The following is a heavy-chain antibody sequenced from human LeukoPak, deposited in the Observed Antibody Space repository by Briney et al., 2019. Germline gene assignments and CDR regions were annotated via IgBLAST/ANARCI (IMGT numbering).Heavy chain of an antibody. CDR3: ARLGIPIFWGSDY. CDR2: INPNSGGT. CDR1: GYTFTGYY. J-gene: IGHJ4*02. D-gene: IGHD3-9*01. Sequence: ASVKVSCKASGYTFTGYYMHWVRQAPGQGLEWMGWINPNSGGTNYAQKFQGRVTMTRDTSISTAYMELSRLRCDDTAVYYCARLGIPIFWGSDYWGQGTLVTVSS. V-gene: IGHV1-2*02.